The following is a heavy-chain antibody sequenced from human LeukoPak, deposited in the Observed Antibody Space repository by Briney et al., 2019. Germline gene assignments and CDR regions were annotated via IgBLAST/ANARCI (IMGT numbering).Heavy chain of an antibody. CDR2: ISSSGSTI. J-gene: IGHJ4*02. Sequence: PGGSLRLSCAASGFTFSSYEMNWVRQAPGKGLEWVSYISSSGSTIYYADSVKGRFTISRDNAKNSLYLQMNSLRAEDTAVYYCARDLRNYYGSGSFDYWGQGTLVTVSS. V-gene: IGHV3-48*03. D-gene: IGHD3-10*01. CDR1: GFTFSSYE. CDR3: ARDLRNYYGSGSFDY.